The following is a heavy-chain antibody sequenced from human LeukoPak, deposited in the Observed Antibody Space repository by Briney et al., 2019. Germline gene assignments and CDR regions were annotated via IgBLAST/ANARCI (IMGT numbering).Heavy chain of an antibody. CDR2: ISSSGSTI. Sequence: TGGSLRLSCAASGFTFDDYAMHWVRQAPGKGLEWVSYISSSGSTIYYADSVKGRFTISRDNAKNSLYLQMNSLRAEDTAVYYCARSGVAGTYDFDYWGQGTLVTVSS. D-gene: IGHD6-19*01. J-gene: IGHJ4*02. CDR1: GFTFDDYA. V-gene: IGHV3-48*03. CDR3: ARSGVAGTYDFDY.